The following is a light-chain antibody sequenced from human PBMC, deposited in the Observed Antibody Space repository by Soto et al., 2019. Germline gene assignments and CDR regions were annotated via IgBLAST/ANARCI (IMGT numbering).Light chain of an antibody. J-gene: IGLJ2*01. CDR2: GTT. V-gene: IGLV1-40*01. CDR3: QSFDSSLSRLV. CDR1: SSNIGAGYD. Sequence: QSVLTQPPSVSGAPGQRVTISCTGSSSNIGAGYDVHWYQQLPGTAPELLIFGTTNRPSGVPDRFSGFKSGTSVSLAITGLQAEDEADYYCQSFDSSLSRLVFGGGTKVTVL.